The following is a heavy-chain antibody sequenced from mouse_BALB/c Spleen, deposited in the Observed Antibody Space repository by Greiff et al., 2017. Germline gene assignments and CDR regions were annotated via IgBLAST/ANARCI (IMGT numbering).Heavy chain of an antibody. D-gene: IGHD2-1*01. V-gene: IGHV2-3*01. J-gene: IGHJ4*01. Sequence: VMLVESGPGLVAPSQSLSITCTVSGFSLISYGVSWVRQPPGKGLEWLGVIWGDGSTNYHSALISRLSINKDNSKNQVFLKLNSLQTDDTATFYCAKSTLVAGAMDYWGQGTSVTVSS. CDR3: AKSTLVAGAMDY. CDR1: GFSLISYG. CDR2: IWGDGST.